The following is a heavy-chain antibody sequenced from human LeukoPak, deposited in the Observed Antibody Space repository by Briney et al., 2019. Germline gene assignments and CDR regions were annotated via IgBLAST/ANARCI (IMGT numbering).Heavy chain of an antibody. CDR2: INPNSGGT. D-gene: IGHD2-15*01. Sequence: ASVKVSCKASGYTFTSYYMHWVRQAPGQGLERMGWINPNSGGTNYAQKFQGRVTMTRDTSISTAYMELSRLRSDDTAVYYCARRGRYCSGGSCYALDYWGQGTLVTVSS. CDR3: ARRGRYCSGGSCYALDY. V-gene: IGHV1-2*02. CDR1: GYTFTSYY. J-gene: IGHJ4*02.